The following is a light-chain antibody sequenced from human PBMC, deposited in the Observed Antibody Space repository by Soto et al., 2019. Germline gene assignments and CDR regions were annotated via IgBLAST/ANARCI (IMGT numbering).Light chain of an antibody. V-gene: IGKV3-15*01. CDR2: GAS. CDR3: QQYNNWPPT. CDR1: QSVSSD. Sequence: EIVLTQSPATLSLSPVERATLSCMASQSVSSDFAWYQQKPGQAPRLLIYGASSRATGIPARFSGSGSGTEFTLTISSLQSEDFAVYYCQQYNNWPPTFGPGTKVDIK. J-gene: IGKJ3*01.